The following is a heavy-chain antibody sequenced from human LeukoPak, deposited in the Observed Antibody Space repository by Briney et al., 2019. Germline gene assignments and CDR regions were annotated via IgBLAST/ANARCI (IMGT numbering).Heavy chain of an antibody. CDR1: GFTFSSYS. V-gene: IGHV3-7*01. D-gene: IGHD6-13*01. CDR3: AREGYSSSWSHFDY. CDR2: IKQDGSEK. Sequence: GGSLRLSCAASGFTFSSYSMNWVRQAPGKGLEWVANIKQDGSEKYYVDSVKGRFTISRDNAKNSLYLQMNSLRAEDTAVYYCAREGYSSSWSHFDYWGQGTLVTVSS. J-gene: IGHJ4*02.